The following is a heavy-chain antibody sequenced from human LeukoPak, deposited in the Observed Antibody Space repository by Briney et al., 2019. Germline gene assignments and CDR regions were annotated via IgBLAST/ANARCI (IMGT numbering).Heavy chain of an antibody. CDR1: GFSFRKCS. CDR2: INNDGKLV. V-gene: IGHV3-74*01. D-gene: IGHD4-11*01. CDR3: VRGLGDV. J-gene: IGHJ6*04. Sequence: GGSLSLSSSASGFSFRKCSMHWVRQAPGKGPVWVSRINNDGKLVTYADSVKGRFTISRDSAKDTVFLQMNSLRVEDTALYYCVRGLGDVWGKGTLVTVSS.